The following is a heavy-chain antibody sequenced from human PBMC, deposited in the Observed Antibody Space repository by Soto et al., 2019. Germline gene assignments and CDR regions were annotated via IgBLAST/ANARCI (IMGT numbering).Heavy chain of an antibody. CDR1: GFTFSSYG. CDR2: ISYDGSNK. Sequence: QVQLVESGGGVVQPGRSLRLSCAASGFTFSSYGMHWVRQAPGKGLEWVAVISYDGSNKYYADSVKGRFTISRDNSKNTLYLQRNSLRAEDTAVYYCAKDHGGGNHPDLEWYFDLWGRGTLVTVSS. V-gene: IGHV3-30*18. CDR3: AKDHGGGNHPDLEWYFDL. J-gene: IGHJ2*01. D-gene: IGHD2-15*01.